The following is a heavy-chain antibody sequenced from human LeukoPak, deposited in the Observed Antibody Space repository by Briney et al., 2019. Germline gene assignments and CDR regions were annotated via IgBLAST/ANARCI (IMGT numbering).Heavy chain of an antibody. J-gene: IGHJ6*03. CDR1: GFTLSTYS. Sequence: GGSLRLSCAASGFTLSTYSMNWVRQAPGKGLEWVSYISSGSSSTIYYADSVKGRFTISRDNAKDSLYLQMNSLSAEDTAVYYCARARGDHLYYYYYYMDIWGKGTTVTVSS. D-gene: IGHD2-21*02. CDR2: ISSGSSSTI. CDR3: ARARGDHLYYYYYYMDI. V-gene: IGHV3-48*01.